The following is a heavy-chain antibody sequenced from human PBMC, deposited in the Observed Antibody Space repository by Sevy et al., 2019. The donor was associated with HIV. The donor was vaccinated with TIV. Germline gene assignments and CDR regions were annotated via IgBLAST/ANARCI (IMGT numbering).Heavy chain of an antibody. CDR2: IYYSGLT. J-gene: IGHJ4*02. CDR3: ARSYSGYSNALAFDY. D-gene: IGHD4-4*01. Sequence: SETLSLTCTVSGGSISSGDYNWNWIRQPPGKGLEWIGYIYYSGLTYYNPSLKSRITLSVDTSENQFSLTLSSVTAADTAVYYCARSYSGYSNALAFDYWGQGTLVTVSS. V-gene: IGHV4-30-4*01. CDR1: GGSISSGDYN.